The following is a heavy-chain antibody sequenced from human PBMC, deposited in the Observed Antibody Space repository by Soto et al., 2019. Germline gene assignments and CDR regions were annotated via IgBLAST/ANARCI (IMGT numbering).Heavy chain of an antibody. D-gene: IGHD5-12*01. J-gene: IGHJ4*02. CDR2: IYYSGST. Sequence: SETLSLTCTVSGGSISSSSYYWGWIRQPPGKGLEWIGSIYYSGSTYYNPSLKSRVTISVDTSKNQFSLKLSSVTAADTAVYYCARLAKSKRWLQIDYWGQGTLVTVSS. CDR1: GGSISSSSYY. CDR3: ARLAKSKRWLQIDY. V-gene: IGHV4-39*01.